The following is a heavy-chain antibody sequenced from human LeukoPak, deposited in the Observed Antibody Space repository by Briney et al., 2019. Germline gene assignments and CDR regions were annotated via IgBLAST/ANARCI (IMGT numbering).Heavy chain of an antibody. J-gene: IGHJ3*02. CDR2: IVVCSGNT. Sequence: SVTVSCKASGFSFTNSAVQWVRQARGQRLEWIGWIVVCSGNTIYVQKFQERVTITRDMSTSTAYMELSSLRSEDTAVYYCAAAYIGGAMVTNAFDIWGQGTMVTVSS. D-gene: IGHD5-18*01. CDR3: AAAYIGGAMVTNAFDI. CDR1: GFSFTNSA. V-gene: IGHV1-58*01.